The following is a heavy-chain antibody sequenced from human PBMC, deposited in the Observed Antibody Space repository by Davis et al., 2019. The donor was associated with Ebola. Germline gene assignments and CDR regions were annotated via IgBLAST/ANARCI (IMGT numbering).Heavy chain of an antibody. J-gene: IGHJ3*02. CDR2: IGTRGDPT. Sequence: PGGSLRLSCAASGFTFSSYTMNWVRQAPGKGLEWVSYIGTRGDPTVYADSVKGLFTVSRDDANNSLSLLMNSLRDEDTAIYYCVRDYLFALDIWGQGTMVTVSS. V-gene: IGHV3-48*02. CDR1: GFTFSSYT. CDR3: VRDYLFALDI.